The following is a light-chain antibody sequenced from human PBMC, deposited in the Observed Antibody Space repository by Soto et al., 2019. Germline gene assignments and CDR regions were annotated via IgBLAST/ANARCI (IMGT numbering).Light chain of an antibody. Sequence: IVLTQSPATLSLSPGERAALSCRASQSVSTSLAWYHHKPGQAPRLIIYDASKRAPGLPARFSGSGSGTDFTLTSSSLEPEDCAVYYCQVRDFWPTFGQGTQVEIK. CDR3: QVRDFWPT. CDR1: QSVSTS. J-gene: IGKJ1*01. V-gene: IGKV3-11*01. CDR2: DAS.